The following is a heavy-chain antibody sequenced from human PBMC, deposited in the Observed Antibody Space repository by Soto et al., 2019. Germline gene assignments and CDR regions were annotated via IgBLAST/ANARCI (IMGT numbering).Heavy chain of an antibody. J-gene: IGHJ3*02. CDR2: IVVGSGNT. CDR1: GFTFTSSA. CDR3: AAAAAHDSSGYYYLLDACDI. Sequence: QMQLVQSGPEVKKPGTSVKVSCKASGFTFTSSAVQWVRQARGQRLEWIGWIVVGSGNTNYAQKFQERVTITRDMSTSTAYMELSSLRSEDTAVYYCAAAAAHDSSGYYYLLDACDIWGEGTMVAVSS. D-gene: IGHD3-22*01. V-gene: IGHV1-58*01.